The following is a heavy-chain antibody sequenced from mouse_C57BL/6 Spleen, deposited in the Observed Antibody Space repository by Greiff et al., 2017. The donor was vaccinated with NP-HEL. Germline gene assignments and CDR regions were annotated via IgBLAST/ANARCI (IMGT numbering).Heavy chain of an antibody. J-gene: IGHJ3*01. V-gene: IGHV1-61*01. Sequence: QVQLQQPGAELVRPGSSVKLSCKASGYTFTSYWMDWVKQRPGQGLEWIGNIYPSDSETHYNQKFKDKATLTVDKSSSTAYMQLSSLTSEDSAVYCCARQLLWGSFAYWGQGTLVTVSA. CDR1: GYTFTSYW. D-gene: IGHD6-2*01. CDR3: ARQLLWGSFAY. CDR2: IYPSDSET.